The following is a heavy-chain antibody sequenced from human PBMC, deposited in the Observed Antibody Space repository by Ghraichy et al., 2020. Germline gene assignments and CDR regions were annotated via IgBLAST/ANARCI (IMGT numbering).Heavy chain of an antibody. CDR2: IYSGGNT. CDR1: GITVSNSY. Sequence: GGSLRLSCAASGITVSNSYMSWVRQAPGKGLEWVSVIYSGGNTYYADSVKGRFTISRDNSKNTVYLQMNNLRAEDTALYYCARNLGRRRSAGLIDCWGQGALVTVSS. V-gene: IGHV3-66*01. CDR3: ARNLGRRRSAGLIDC. D-gene: IGHD1-14*01. J-gene: IGHJ4*02.